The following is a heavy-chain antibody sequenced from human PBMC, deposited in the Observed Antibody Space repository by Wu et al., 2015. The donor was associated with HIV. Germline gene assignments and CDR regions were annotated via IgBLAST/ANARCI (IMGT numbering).Heavy chain of an antibody. CDR1: GYTLTELS. J-gene: IGHJ3*02. CDR2: FDPEDGET. V-gene: IGHV1-24*01. D-gene: IGHD3-10*01. Sequence: QVQLVQSGAEVKKPGASVKVSCKVSGYTLTELSMHWVRQAPGKGLEWMGGFDPEDGETIYAQKFQGRVTMTEDTSTDTAYMELSSLRSEDTAVYYCARHEPPHYGSGMAGDSFDIWGQGTMVTVSS. CDR3: ARHEPPHYGSGMAGDSFDI.